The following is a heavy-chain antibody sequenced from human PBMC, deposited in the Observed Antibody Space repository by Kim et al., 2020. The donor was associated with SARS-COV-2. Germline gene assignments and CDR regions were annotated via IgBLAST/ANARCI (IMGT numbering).Heavy chain of an antibody. V-gene: IGHV3-15*01. CDR3: TTAGVLVVAATDAFDI. Sequence: PVKGRFTISRDDSKNTLYLQMNSLKTEDTAVYYCTTAGVLVVAATDAFDIWGQGTMVTVSS. D-gene: IGHD2-15*01. J-gene: IGHJ3*02.